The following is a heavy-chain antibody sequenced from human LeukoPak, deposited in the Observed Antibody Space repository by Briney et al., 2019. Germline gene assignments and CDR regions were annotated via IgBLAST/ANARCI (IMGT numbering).Heavy chain of an antibody. J-gene: IGHJ6*03. CDR2: IDPNSGAT. V-gene: IGHV1-2*02. Sequence: ASVKVSCKASGYTFTGYYMHWVRQAPEQRLEWMGWIDPNSGATNYAQKFQGRVTMTRDTSISTAYMDLSRLRSDDTAIYYCARGSSGWYFDYYYYYYMDVWGKGTTVTVSS. D-gene: IGHD6-19*01. CDR3: ARGSSGWYFDYYYYYYMDV. CDR1: GYTFTGYY.